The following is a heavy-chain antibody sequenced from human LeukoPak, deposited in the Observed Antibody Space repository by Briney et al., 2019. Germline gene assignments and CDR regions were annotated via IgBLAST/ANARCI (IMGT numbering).Heavy chain of an antibody. CDR2: IYSGGST. J-gene: IGHJ4*02. D-gene: IGHD2-21*02. Sequence: GGSLRLSCAASGFTVSSNYMSWVRQAPGKGLEWVSVIYSGGSTYYADSVKGRFTISRDNSKNTLYLQMNSLKTEDTAVYYCTTDHIVVVTAIKTDYWGQGTLVTVSS. CDR3: TTDHIVVVTAIKTDY. CDR1: GFTVSSNY. V-gene: IGHV3-53*01.